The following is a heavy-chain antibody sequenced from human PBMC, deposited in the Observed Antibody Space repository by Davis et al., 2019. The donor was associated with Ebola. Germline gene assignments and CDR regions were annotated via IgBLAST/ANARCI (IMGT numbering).Heavy chain of an antibody. J-gene: IGHJ4*02. D-gene: IGHD3-3*01. CDR1: GFTFSSYS. CDR3: ARDDPHYDFWSGYYVY. V-gene: IGHV3-7*01. Sequence: GESLKISCAGSGFTFSSYSMSWVRQAPGKGLEWVANIKEDGSEKYYVDSVKGRFTISRHNAKNSLYLQMNSLRAEDTAVYYCARDDPHYDFWSGYYVYWGQGTLVTVFS. CDR2: IKEDGSEK.